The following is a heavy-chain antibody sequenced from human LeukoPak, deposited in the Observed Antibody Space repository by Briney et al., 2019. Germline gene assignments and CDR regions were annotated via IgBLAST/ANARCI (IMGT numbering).Heavy chain of an antibody. CDR3: ARGVYYGSGNYYNVWNY. CDR2: INHSGST. V-gene: IGHV4-38-2*01. J-gene: IGHJ4*02. D-gene: IGHD3-10*01. Sequence: PSETLSLTCAVSGYSISSGYYWGWIRQPPGKGLEWIGEINHSGSTNYNPSLKSRVTISVDTSKNQFSLKLSSVTAADTAVYYCARGVYYGSGNYYNVWNYWGQGTLVTVSS. CDR1: GYSISSGYY.